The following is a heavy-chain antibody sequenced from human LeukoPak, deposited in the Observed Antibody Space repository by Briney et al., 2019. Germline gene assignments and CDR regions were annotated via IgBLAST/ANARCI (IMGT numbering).Heavy chain of an antibody. CDR1: GGSISSGGYY. D-gene: IGHD2-8*01. CDR2: IYYSGST. CDR3: ARRGANGALGAFDI. V-gene: IGHV4-31*03. Sequence: PSETLSLTCTVSGGSISSGGYYWSWIRQHPGKGLEWIGYIYYSGSTYYNPSLKSRVTISVDTSKNQFSLKLSSVTAADTAVYYCARRGANGALGAFDIWGQGTMVTVSS. J-gene: IGHJ3*02.